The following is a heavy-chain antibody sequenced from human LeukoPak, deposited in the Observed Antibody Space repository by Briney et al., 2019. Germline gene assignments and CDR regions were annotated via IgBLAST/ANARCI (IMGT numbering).Heavy chain of an antibody. CDR1: GYTFTSYG. CDR2: INPNSGGT. D-gene: IGHD3-10*01. V-gene: IGHV1-2*04. CDR3: ARDEADEFGDNYYFDY. J-gene: IGHJ4*02. Sequence: ASVKVSCKASGYTFTSYGISWVRQAPGQGLEWMGWINPNSGGTNYAQKFQGWVTMTRDTSISTAYMELSRLRSEDTAVYYCARDEADEFGDNYYFDYWGQGTLVTVSS.